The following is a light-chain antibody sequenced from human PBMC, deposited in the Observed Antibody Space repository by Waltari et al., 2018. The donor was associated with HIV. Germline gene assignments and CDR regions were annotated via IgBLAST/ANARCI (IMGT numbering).Light chain of an antibody. J-gene: IGLJ3*02. CDR3: SSHAGTSMVV. V-gene: IGLV2-8*01. Sequence: QSALTQPPSASGSPGQSVTISCTGTSGDVGGYNYVSWYQHHPGKVPKLMVYEVSKRPSGVPDRFFGSKSGNTASLTVSGLQAEYEADYYCSSHAGTSMVVFGGGTKVTVL. CDR1: SGDVGGYNY. CDR2: EVS.